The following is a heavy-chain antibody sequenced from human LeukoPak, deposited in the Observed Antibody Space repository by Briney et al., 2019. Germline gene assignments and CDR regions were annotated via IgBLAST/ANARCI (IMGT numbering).Heavy chain of an antibody. CDR2: TYYRSKWYN. J-gene: IGHJ4*02. V-gene: IGHV6-1*01. CDR3: ARVEYGYSSSWSQGNFDY. Sequence: SQTLSLTCAISGDSVSSNSAAWNWIRQSPSGGLEWLGRTYYRSKWYNDYAVSVKSRITINPDTSKIQFSLQLNSVTPEDTAVYYCARVEYGYSSSWSQGNFDYWGQGTLVTVSS. D-gene: IGHD6-13*01. CDR1: GDSVSSNSAA.